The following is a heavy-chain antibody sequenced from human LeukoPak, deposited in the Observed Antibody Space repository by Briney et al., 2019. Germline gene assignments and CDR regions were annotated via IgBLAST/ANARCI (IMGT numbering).Heavy chain of an antibody. CDR1: GGSFSGYY. V-gene: IGHV4-34*01. CDR3: ARGFGGDCSSTSCYVDFDY. D-gene: IGHD2-2*01. CDR2: INHSGST. J-gene: IGHJ4*02. Sequence: SETLSLTCAVYGGSFSGYYWSWIRQPPGKGQEWIGEINHSGSTNYNPSLKSRVTISVDTSKNQFSLKLSSVTAADTAVYYCARGFGGDCSSTSCYVDFDYWGQGTLVTVSS.